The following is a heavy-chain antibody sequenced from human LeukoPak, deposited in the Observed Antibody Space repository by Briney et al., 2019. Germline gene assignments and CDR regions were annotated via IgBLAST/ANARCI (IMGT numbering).Heavy chain of an antibody. CDR2: IYYSGST. J-gene: IGHJ5*02. Sequence: PSETLSLTCSVSGGSISSGVYYWSWIRQHPGKGLEWIAYIYYSGSTYYNPSLKSRVTISRDTSKNQFSLKLSSVTAADTAVYYCARDAIEGVVVVPAASWFDPWGQGTLVTVSS. CDR1: GGSISSGVYY. V-gene: IGHV4-31*03. D-gene: IGHD2-2*01. CDR3: ARDAIEGVVVVPAASWFDP.